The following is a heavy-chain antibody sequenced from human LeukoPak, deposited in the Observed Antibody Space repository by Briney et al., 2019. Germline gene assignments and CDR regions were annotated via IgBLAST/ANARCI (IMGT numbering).Heavy chain of an antibody. D-gene: IGHD5-24*01. CDR3: AKVFRDGYNYPFDY. CDR2: ISGSGAST. J-gene: IGHJ4*02. CDR1: GFTLSTNA. Sequence: GGSLRLSCLTSGFTLSTNAMSWVRQAPGKGLEWISGISGSGASTYYADSVKGRFTISRDDSRNTLYLQMNSLRGDDTAVYYCAKVFRDGYNYPFDYWGQGTLVTVSS. V-gene: IGHV3-23*01.